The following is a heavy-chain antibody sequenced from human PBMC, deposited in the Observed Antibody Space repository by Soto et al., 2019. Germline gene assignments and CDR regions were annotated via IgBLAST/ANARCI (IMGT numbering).Heavy chain of an antibody. J-gene: IGHJ6*02. V-gene: IGHV3-15*07. CDR1: GFTFSNAW. D-gene: IGHD3-16*01. CDR3: TTDTNYVTYGMDV. CDR2: IKSKTDGGTT. Sequence: GGSLRLSCAASGFTFSNAWMNWVRQAPGKGLEWVGRIKSKTDGGTTDYAAPVKGRFTISRDDSKNTLYLQMNSLKTEDTAVYYCTTDTNYVTYGMDVWGQGTKVTVSS.